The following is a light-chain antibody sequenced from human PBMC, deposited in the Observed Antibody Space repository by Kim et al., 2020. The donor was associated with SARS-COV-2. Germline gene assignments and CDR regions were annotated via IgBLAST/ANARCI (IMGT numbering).Light chain of an antibody. CDR3: QSADSSGTYVV. CDR1: ALPKQY. J-gene: IGLJ2*01. V-gene: IGLV3-25*03. CDR2: KDS. Sequence: PGQTARITCSGDALPKQYAYWYQQKPGQAPVLVIYKDSERPSGIPERFSGSSSGTTVTLTISGVQAEDEADYYCQSADSSGTYVVFGGGTQLTVL.